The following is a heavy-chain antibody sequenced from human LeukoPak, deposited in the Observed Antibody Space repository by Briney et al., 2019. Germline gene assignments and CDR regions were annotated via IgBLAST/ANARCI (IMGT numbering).Heavy chain of an antibody. CDR3: ARDAFPTMTPYFDY. CDR1: GYTFTSYG. D-gene: IGHD3-22*01. CDR2: ISAYNGNT. V-gene: IGHV1-18*01. J-gene: IGHJ4*02. Sequence: ASVKVSCKASGYTFTSYGISWVRQAPGQGLEWMGWISAYNGNTNYAQKLQGRVTMTTDTSTSTAYMELRSLRSDDTAVYYCARDAFPTMTPYFDYWGQGTLVTVPS.